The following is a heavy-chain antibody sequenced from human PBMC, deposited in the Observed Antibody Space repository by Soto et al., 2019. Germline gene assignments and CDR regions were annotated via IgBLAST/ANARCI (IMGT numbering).Heavy chain of an antibody. J-gene: IGHJ2*01. CDR3: AKKFWKSYSYKTTNFPQLASRAETYNWYFDL. V-gene: IGHV3-23*01. D-gene: IGHD5-18*01. CDR2: ISGSGGST. CDR1: GFTFSSYA. Sequence: GGSLRLSCAASGFTFSSYAMSWVRQAPGKGLEWVSAISGSGGSTYYADSVKGRFTISRDNSKNTLYLQMNSLRAEDTAVYYCAKKFWKSYSYKTTNFPQLASRAETYNWYFDLWGRGTLVTVSS.